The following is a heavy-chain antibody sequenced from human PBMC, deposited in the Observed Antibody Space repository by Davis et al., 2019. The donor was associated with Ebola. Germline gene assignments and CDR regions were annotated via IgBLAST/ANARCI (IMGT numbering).Heavy chain of an antibody. Sequence: GESLKISCAASGFTFSSYWMSWVRQAPGKGLEWVSAISGSGGSTYYADSVKGRFTISRDNSKNTLYLQMNSLRAEDTAVYYCAKARWDSSSSAKLWYFDLWGRGTLVTVSS. V-gene: IGHV3-23*01. J-gene: IGHJ2*01. CDR2: ISGSGGST. CDR1: GFTFSSYW. CDR3: AKARWDSSSSAKLWYFDL. D-gene: IGHD6-6*01.